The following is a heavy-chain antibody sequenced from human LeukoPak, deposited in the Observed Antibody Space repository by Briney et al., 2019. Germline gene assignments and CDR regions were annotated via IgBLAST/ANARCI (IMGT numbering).Heavy chain of an antibody. Sequence: PGGSLRLSCAASGFTFSSYAMSWVRQAPGKGLEWASAISGSGGSTYYADSVKGRFTISRDNSKNTLYLQMNSLRAEDTDVYYCARARFNYYDTSGFQWYFDYWGQGALVTVSS. CDR3: ARARFNYYDTSGFQWYFDY. V-gene: IGHV3-23*01. D-gene: IGHD3-22*01. CDR2: ISGSGGST. J-gene: IGHJ4*02. CDR1: GFTFSSYA.